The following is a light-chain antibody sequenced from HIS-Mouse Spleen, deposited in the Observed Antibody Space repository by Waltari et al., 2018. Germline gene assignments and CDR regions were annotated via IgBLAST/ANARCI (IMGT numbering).Light chain of an antibody. J-gene: IGLJ2*01. Sequence: SYELTQPPSVSVSPGQTARITCSGAALPNKYAYWYQQKSGQAPMLVIYEDSKRPSGIPERFSGSSSGTMATLTISGAQVEDEADYYCYSTDSSGNHRVFGGGTKLTVL. CDR2: EDS. CDR1: ALPNKY. V-gene: IGLV3-10*01. CDR3: YSTDSSGNHRV.